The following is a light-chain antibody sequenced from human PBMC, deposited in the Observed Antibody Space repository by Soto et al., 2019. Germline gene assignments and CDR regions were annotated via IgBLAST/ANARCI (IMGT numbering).Light chain of an antibody. Sequence: QSLLTQPASVSGSPGQSITISCTGTTSDVGASNYVSWYQQHPGKAPKLMIYEVSYRPSGVSNRFSGSKSGNTASLTISGLQAEDEADYHCSSYSSGDTLYVFGSGTKVTVL. CDR3: SSYSSGDTLYV. CDR2: EVS. J-gene: IGLJ1*01. V-gene: IGLV2-14*01. CDR1: TSDVGASNY.